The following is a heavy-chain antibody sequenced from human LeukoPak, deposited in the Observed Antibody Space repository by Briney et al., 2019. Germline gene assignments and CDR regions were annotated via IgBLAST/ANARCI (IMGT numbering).Heavy chain of an antibody. CDR3: AKVPPSITASGNWLGP. CDR2: INPNTGGT. D-gene: IGHD6-13*01. J-gene: IGHJ5*02. V-gene: IGHV1-2*06. Sequence: ASVKVSCKASGYTFTGYYIHWVRQAPGQGLEWMGRINPNTGGTDYAQKFQGRVTMTRDTSITTAYMELSRLTSDDTAIYYCAKVPPSITASGNWLGPWGQGALVTVSS. CDR1: GYTFTGYY.